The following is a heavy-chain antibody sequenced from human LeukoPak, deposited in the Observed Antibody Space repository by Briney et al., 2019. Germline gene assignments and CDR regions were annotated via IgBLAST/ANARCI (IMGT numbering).Heavy chain of an antibody. CDR2: INHSGST. D-gene: IGHD5-18*01. CDR1: GESFSDYY. J-gene: IGHJ4*02. CDR3: ARGTQQLWLRSRHFDY. Sequence: PSETLSLTCAVYGESFSDYYWTWIRQPPGKGLEWIGEINHSGSTNYNPSLKSRVTISVDTSKNQFPLKLSSVTAADTAVYYCARGTQQLWLRSRHFDYWGQGTLVTVSS. V-gene: IGHV4-34*01.